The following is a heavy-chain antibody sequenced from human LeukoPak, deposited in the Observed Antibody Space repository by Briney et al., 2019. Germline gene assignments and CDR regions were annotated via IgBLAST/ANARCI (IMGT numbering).Heavy chain of an antibody. D-gene: IGHD6-13*01. V-gene: IGHV3-30-3*01. CDR3: TREAGYGSSWPLDY. J-gene: IGHJ4*02. CDR2: TSYDGTDK. Sequence: GGSLRLSCAASGFTFKNYGLHWVRQAPGKGLEWVAGTSYDGTDKYYADSVKGRFTISRDNSKNTLHLQMDSLRPEDTAVYYCTREAGYGSSWPLDYWGQGNLVTVSS. CDR1: GFTFKNYG.